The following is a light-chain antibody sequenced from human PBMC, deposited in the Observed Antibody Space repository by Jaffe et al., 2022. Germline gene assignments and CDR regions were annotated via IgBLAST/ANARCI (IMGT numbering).Light chain of an antibody. J-gene: IGLJ3*02. V-gene: IGLV2-11*01. CDR3: CSYAGTYALWV. CDR2: DVF. CDR1: GDDVGAYNF. Sequence: QSALTQPRSVSGSPGQSVTISCTGTGDDVGAYNFVSWYQHHPGKAPKLILYDVFKRPSGVPARFSGSKSGNTASLTISGLQAEDEADYYCCSYAGTYALWVFGGGTKLTVL.